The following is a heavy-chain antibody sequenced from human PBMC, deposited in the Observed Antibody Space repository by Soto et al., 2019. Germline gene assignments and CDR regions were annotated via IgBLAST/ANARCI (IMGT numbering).Heavy chain of an antibody. CDR2: IYPGDSDT. J-gene: IGHJ3*02. Sequence: GESLKISCKGSGYSFTSYWIGWVRQMPGKGLEWMGIIYPGDSDTRYSPSFQGQVTISADKSISTAYLQWSSLKASDTAMYYCASLDRYCSGGSCYSDAFDIWGQGTMVTVSS. D-gene: IGHD2-15*01. V-gene: IGHV5-51*01. CDR3: ASLDRYCSGGSCYSDAFDI. CDR1: GYSFTSYW.